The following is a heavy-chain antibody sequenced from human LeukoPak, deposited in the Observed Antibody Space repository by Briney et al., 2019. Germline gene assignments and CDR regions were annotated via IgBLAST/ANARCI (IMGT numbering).Heavy chain of an antibody. CDR1: RFTYDDYA. CDR2: ISWNSGSI. V-gene: IGHV3-9*03. J-gene: IGHJ3*02. CDR3: AKDPWAVIGVAAAGVAFDI. D-gene: IGHD2-15*01. Sequence: GGSLRLSCAASRFTYDDYAMHWVRQAPGKGLEGVSGISWNSGSIGYEDSVKSRFTISRDNAKNSLYLQMNSLRAEDMALYYCAKDPWAVIGVAAAGVAFDIWGQGTMVTVSS.